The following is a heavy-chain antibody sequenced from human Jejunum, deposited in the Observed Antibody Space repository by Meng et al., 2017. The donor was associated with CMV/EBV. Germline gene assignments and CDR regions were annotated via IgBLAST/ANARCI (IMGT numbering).Heavy chain of an antibody. Sequence: LSCAASGFTFTTSWMHWVRQTPGKGLVWVARINGDGTSTAYADSVKGRFTISRDNAKTTLSLQMDSLRVEDTAVYYCARDTNYDFHNWGQDTLVTVSS. D-gene: IGHD3-3*01. J-gene: IGHJ1*01. V-gene: IGHV3-74*01. CDR1: GFTFTTSW. CDR3: ARDTNYDFHN. CDR2: INGDGTST.